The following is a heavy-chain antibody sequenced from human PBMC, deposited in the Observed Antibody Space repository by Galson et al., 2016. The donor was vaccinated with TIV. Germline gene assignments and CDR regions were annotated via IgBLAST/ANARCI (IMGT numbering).Heavy chain of an antibody. V-gene: IGHV3-48*03. CDR2: IGRNGRTI. J-gene: IGHJ4*02. D-gene: IGHD6-13*01. CDR1: GFTFTDYE. Sequence: SLRLSCAASGFTFTDYEFHWVRQAPGKGLEWVSYIGRNGRTIFYADSVQGRFTISRDNAKNSLSLQMNSLRVEDTALYYCAKVMAAGCQNFEYWGQGTRVTVSS. CDR3: AKVMAAGCQNFEY.